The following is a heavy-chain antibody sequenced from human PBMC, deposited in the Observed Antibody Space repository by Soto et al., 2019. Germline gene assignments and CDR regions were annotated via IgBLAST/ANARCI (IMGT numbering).Heavy chain of an antibody. CDR1: GGTFSSCA. D-gene: IGHD3-22*01. Sequence: QVQLVQSGAEVKKPGSSVKVSCKASGGTFSSCAISWVRQAPGQGLEWMGGIIPIFGTANYAQKFQGRVTITADESTSTAYMELSSLRSEDTAVYYCARERRHTMIVVGNWFDPWGPGTLVTVSS. J-gene: IGHJ5*02. CDR2: IIPIFGTA. CDR3: ARERRHTMIVVGNWFDP. V-gene: IGHV1-69*01.